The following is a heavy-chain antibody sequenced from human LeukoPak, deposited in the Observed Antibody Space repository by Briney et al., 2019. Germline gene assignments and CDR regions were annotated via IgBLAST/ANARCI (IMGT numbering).Heavy chain of an antibody. Sequence: PSETLSLTCTVSGGSISSGDYYWSWIRQPPGKGLEWIGYIYYSGSTYYNPSLKSRVTISVDTSKNQFSLKLSSVTAADTAVYYCARLSFTADAFDIWGQGTMVTVSS. CDR2: IYYSGST. V-gene: IGHV4-30-4*01. J-gene: IGHJ3*02. D-gene: IGHD5-18*01. CDR3: ARLSFTADAFDI. CDR1: GGSISSGDYY.